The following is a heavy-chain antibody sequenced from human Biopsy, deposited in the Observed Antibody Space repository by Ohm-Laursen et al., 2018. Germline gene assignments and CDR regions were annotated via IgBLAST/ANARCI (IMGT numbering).Heavy chain of an antibody. Sequence: SVKVSCKASGYTFTGYYIHWVRQAPGQGLEWMGGIIPLFGAPNYAQKFQGRLTITADESKSTTYMELSSLRSEDTAVYYCARLAQIYGGSPFDPWGQGTLVTVSS. V-gene: IGHV1-69*13. CDR2: IIPLFGAP. CDR3: ARLAQIYGGSPFDP. D-gene: IGHD4-23*01. CDR1: GYTFTGYY. J-gene: IGHJ5*02.